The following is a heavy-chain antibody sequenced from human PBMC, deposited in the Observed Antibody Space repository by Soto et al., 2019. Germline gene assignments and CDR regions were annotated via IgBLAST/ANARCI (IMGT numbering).Heavy chain of an antibody. CDR3: AKDLWGVAYCGGDCYSPLDY. J-gene: IGHJ4*02. V-gene: IGHV3-30*18. Sequence: QVQLVESGGGVVQPGRSLRLSCAASGFTFSSYGMHWVRQAPGKGLEGVAVISYDGSNKYYADSVKGRFTISRDNSKNTLYLQMNSLRAEDTAVYYCAKDLWGVAYCGGDCYSPLDYWGQGTLVTVSS. CDR2: ISYDGSNK. CDR1: GFTFSSYG. D-gene: IGHD2-21*02.